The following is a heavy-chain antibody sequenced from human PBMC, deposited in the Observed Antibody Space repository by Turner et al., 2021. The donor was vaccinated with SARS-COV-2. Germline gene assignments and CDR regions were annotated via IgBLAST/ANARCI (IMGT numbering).Heavy chain of an antibody. J-gene: IGHJ5*02. Sequence: QVQLVESEGSVVQPGRSLRLSCAASGFTFSSYAMHWVRQATGKGLDWVAVISYDGSNKYYADAVKGRFTISRDNSKNTLYLQMNSLRAEDTAVYYCARVRSGNYHPRMGFDPWGQGTLVTVSS. V-gene: IGHV3-30-3*01. CDR1: GFTFSSYA. CDR3: ARVRSGNYHPRMGFDP. CDR2: ISYDGSNK. D-gene: IGHD1-26*01.